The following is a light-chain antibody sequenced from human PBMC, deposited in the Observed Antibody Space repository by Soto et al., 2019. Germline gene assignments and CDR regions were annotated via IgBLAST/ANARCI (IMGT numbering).Light chain of an antibody. Sequence: QSALTQPPSASGSPGQSVTISCTGTSSDVGDYNYVSWYQQHPGKAPKLMIYEVSKRPSGVPDRFSGSKSGNTASLTVSGLQDEDESYYYCSAYAGSLYVFGTGTKLTVL. V-gene: IGLV2-8*01. CDR1: SSDVGDYNY. CDR3: SAYAGSLYV. CDR2: EVS. J-gene: IGLJ1*01.